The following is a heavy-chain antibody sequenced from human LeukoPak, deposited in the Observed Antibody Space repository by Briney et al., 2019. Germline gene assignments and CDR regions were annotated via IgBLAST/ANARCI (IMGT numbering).Heavy chain of an antibody. V-gene: IGHV4-61*02. CDR2: FYTSGST. Sequence: SETLSLTCTVSGGSISSDGYYWSWIRQPAGKGLEWIGRFYTSGSTNYNPSLKSRVTMSVDTSKNQFSLNLNSVPAADTAVYYCARDLPIAARPNAFDIWGQGTVVTVSS. J-gene: IGHJ3*02. D-gene: IGHD6-6*01. CDR1: GGSISSDGYY. CDR3: ARDLPIAARPNAFDI.